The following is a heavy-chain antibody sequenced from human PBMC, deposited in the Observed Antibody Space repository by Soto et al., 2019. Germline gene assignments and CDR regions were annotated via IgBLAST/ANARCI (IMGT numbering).Heavy chain of an antibody. CDR1: GYTFTDYY. J-gene: IGHJ5*01. CDR3: ARKSLYGSGSSFDF. Sequence: QVQLVQSGAEVKKPGASVRVSCKASGYTFTDYYMHWVRQAPGQELEWMAWINPNTGDTKYDQKFQGRVTVTRDTSNRILYMELSSLRSDDTAIYYCARKSLYGSGSSFDFWGQGTLVTVSS. D-gene: IGHD3-10*01. CDR2: INPNTGDT. V-gene: IGHV1-2*02.